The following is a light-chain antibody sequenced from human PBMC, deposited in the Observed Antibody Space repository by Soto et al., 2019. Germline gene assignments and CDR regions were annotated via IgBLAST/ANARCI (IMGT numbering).Light chain of an antibody. CDR2: INYDGTH. CDR1: SGYSTYA. Sequence: QAVVTQSPSASASLGASVKLTCTLSSGYSTYAIAWHQQQSENGPRFLMKINYDGTHSKGDGFFDRFSGSSSVAERHLTISSLQSDDEADYYCQSLGTGIQVFGGGTKVTVL. CDR3: QSLGTGIQV. J-gene: IGLJ3*02. V-gene: IGLV4-69*01.